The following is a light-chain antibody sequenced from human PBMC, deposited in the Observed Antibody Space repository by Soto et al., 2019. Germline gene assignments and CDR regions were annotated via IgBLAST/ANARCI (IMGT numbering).Light chain of an antibody. V-gene: IGKV1-5*01. CDR2: DAS. CDR1: QSISNW. J-gene: IGKJ1*01. CDR3: QQYNTYSKT. Sequence: DIQMTQSPSTLSASVEDRLTITCRASQSISNWLAWYQQRPGKAPKLLIFDASSLESGVPSRFSGSGSGTEFNLTISRLQPDDFATYYCQQYNTYSKTFGQGTKVDIK.